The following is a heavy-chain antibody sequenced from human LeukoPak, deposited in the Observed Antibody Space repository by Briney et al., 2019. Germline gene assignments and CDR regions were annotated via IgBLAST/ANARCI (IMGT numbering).Heavy chain of an antibody. D-gene: IGHD3-9*01. Sequence: GGSLRLSCAASGLTFSGSGIHWLRQASGKGLEWLGRIGRQGDSDATRYAASLKGKFTISRVDSRNTAYLQMNSLKTEDTAVYYCAGDYNFLTGLNYWGQGTLVTVSS. CDR1: GLTFSGSG. CDR3: AGDYNFLTGLNY. V-gene: IGHV3-73*01. J-gene: IGHJ4*02. CDR2: IGRQGDSDAT.